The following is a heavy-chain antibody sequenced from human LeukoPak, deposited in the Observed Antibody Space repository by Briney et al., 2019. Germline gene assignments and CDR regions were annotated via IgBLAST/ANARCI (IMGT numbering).Heavy chain of an antibody. D-gene: IGHD6-19*01. CDR2: ISYDGSNK. CDR1: RFTFSSYA. V-gene: IGHV3-30*04. Sequence: PGGSLRLSCAASRFTFSSYAMHWVRQAPGKGLEWVAVISYDGSNKYYADSVKGRFTISRDNSKNTLYLQMNSLRAEDTAVYYCARGRSSGWEPDAFDIWGQGTMVTVSS. CDR3: ARGRSSGWEPDAFDI. J-gene: IGHJ3*02.